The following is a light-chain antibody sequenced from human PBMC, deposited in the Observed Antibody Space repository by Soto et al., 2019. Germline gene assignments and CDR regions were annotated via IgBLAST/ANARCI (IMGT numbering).Light chain of an antibody. V-gene: IGKV3-20*01. CDR3: QQYDRSLRT. CDR2: GAS. Sequence: EIVLTQSPATLSLSPGKRATLTCRASQTVRSSYLAWYQQKPGQPPRLLIYGASIRATGIPDRFSGSGSGTDFPLTISRLEPEDFAVYFCQQYDRSLRTFGQGTKVEIK. J-gene: IGKJ1*01. CDR1: QTVRSSY.